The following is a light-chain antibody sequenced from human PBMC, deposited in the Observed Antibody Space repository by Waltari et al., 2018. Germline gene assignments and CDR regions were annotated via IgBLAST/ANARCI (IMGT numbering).Light chain of an antibody. CDR1: TTDF. CDR3: CSSSGGGTWV. V-gene: IGLV2-23*01. J-gene: IGLJ3*02. CDR2: EGS. Sequence: QSALTQPVSMSGSPGQSITISCTSTTTDFVSCYQHLPGKAPRLLIYEGSKRPSGLSGRFSGSQSGNTASLTISGLEFDDQATYYCCSSSGGGTWVFGGGTELAVL.